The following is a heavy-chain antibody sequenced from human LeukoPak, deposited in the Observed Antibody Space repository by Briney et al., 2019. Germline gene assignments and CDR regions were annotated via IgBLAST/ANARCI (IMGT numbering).Heavy chain of an antibody. J-gene: IGHJ4*02. CDR2: IWSDGSKK. D-gene: IGHD3-22*01. V-gene: IGHV3-33*01. CDR1: GFTFSSCG. Sequence: PGRSLRLSCTASGFTFSSCGIHWVRQAPGQGLEWVAVIWSDGSKKYHADSVKGRFTISRDNTKNMLYLQMNSLRAEDTAIYYCVRVGTDSIGSYPDYWGQGTLVTVTS. CDR3: VRVGTDSIGSYPDY.